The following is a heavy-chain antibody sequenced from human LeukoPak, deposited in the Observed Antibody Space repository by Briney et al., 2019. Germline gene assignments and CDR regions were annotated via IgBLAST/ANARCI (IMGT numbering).Heavy chain of an antibody. Sequence: GRSLRLSCAPSGFTLSRYDMHWVRQAPGKGLEWVAGISYDGSKKYYAASVTGRFTISRDNSKNTLYLQMNSRRPDDTAAYYCAKDPSGDSFGSYGLDVWGQGTTVTVSS. CDR2: ISYDGSKK. J-gene: IGHJ6*02. V-gene: IGHV3-30*18. CDR1: GFTLSRYD. CDR3: AKDPSGDSFGSYGLDV. D-gene: IGHD5-18*01.